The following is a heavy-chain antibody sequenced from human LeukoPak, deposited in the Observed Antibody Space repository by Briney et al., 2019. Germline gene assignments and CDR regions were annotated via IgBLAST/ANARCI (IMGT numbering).Heavy chain of an antibody. V-gene: IGHV3-30-3*01. CDR2: ISYDGSNK. Sequence: PGGSLRLSWAGSGXTFRSYAMHWVRQAPGKGLEWVAVISYDGSNKDYADSVKGRFTISRDNSKNTLFLQMNSLRAEDTAVYYCAREIFNGFDIWGQGTMVTVSS. CDR3: AREIFNGFDI. CDR1: GXTFRSYA. J-gene: IGHJ3*02.